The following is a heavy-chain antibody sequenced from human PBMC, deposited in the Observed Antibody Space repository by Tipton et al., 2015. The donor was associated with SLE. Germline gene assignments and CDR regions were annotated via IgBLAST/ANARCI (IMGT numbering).Heavy chain of an antibody. CDR3: ARAHRVSRGLDV. V-gene: IGHV4-34*01. CDR2: INHSGST. CDR1: GGSISSYY. J-gene: IGHJ6*04. Sequence: TLSLTCTVSGGSISSYYWSWIRQPPGKGLEWIGEINHSGSTNYNPSLKSRVTISVDTSKNEFSLKLSSVTAADTAVYYCARAHRVSRGLDVWGKGTTVTVSS. D-gene: IGHD6-13*01.